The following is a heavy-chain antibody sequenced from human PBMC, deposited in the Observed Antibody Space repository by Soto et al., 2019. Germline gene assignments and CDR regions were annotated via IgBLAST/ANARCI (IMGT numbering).Heavy chain of an antibody. J-gene: IGHJ6*02. V-gene: IGHV1-69*01. Sequence: QVQLVQSGAEVKKPGSSVKVSCKAPGGTFSTYAISWVRQAPGQGLEWMGGVIPIFGTPKSAQKFQGRVTITADESTSTGYMELRSLRSEDTAVYYCARSQGGSSSLDIYYYYYYGMDVWGQGTTVTVSS. CDR1: GGTFSTYA. CDR3: ARSQGGSSSLDIYYYYYYGMDV. CDR2: VIPIFGTP. D-gene: IGHD2-15*01.